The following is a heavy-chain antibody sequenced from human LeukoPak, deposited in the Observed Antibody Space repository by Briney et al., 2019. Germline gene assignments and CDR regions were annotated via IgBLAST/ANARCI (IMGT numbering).Heavy chain of an antibody. CDR2: IIPILGIA. V-gene: IGHV1-69*04. D-gene: IGHD3-22*01. J-gene: IGHJ4*02. CDR3: ARDNHYYDSSGYPFDY. Sequence: GSSVKVSCKASGGTFSSYAISWVRQAPGQGLEWMGRIIPILGIANYAQKFQGRVTITADKSTSTAYMELSSLRSEDTAVYYCARDNHYYDSSGYPFDYWGQGTLVTVSS. CDR1: GGTFSSYA.